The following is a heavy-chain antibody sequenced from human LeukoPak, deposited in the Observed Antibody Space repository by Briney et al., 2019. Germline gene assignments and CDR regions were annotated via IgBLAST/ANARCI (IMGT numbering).Heavy chain of an antibody. V-gene: IGHV4-61*01. CDR3: ARQISSSWYYFDY. Sequence: SETLSLTCTVSGGSVSSGSYYWSWIRQPPGKGLEWIGYIYYSGSTNYNPSLKSRVTISVETSKNQFSLKLSSVTAADTAVYYCARQISSSWYYFDYWGQGTLVTVSS. CDR1: GGSVSSGSYY. D-gene: IGHD6-13*01. CDR2: IYYSGST. J-gene: IGHJ4*02.